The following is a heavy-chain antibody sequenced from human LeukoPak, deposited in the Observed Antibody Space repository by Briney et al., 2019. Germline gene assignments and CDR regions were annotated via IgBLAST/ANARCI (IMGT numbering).Heavy chain of an antibody. CDR1: TRYFTNYW. CDR3: GTSRWSGVVDS. J-gene: IGHJ5*01. D-gene: IGHD3-3*01. Sequence: GGSPRLSCTASTRYFTNYWMHWVRQVPGKGLAWLSRIDRDGLKADYADSVRGRFTISRHNAKSTAYLKMNSLRAEDTAVYYCGTSRWSGVVDSWGQGTLVTVSS. CDR2: IDRDGLKA. V-gene: IGHV3-74*01.